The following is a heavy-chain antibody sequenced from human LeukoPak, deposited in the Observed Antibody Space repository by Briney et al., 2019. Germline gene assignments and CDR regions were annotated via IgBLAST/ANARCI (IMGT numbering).Heavy chain of an antibody. CDR3: ARLRPNSSGWLDY. CDR1: GDSVSSSNYY. Sequence: SETLSLTCTVFGDSVSSSNYYWAWFRQPPGKGLDWIGSLYYDGRTYYSPSLESRVTVSVDTSKNQFALKLTSVTAADTAVYYCARLRPNSSGWLDYWGQGTLVTVSS. D-gene: IGHD6-19*01. J-gene: IGHJ4*02. V-gene: IGHV4-39*01. CDR2: LYYDGRT.